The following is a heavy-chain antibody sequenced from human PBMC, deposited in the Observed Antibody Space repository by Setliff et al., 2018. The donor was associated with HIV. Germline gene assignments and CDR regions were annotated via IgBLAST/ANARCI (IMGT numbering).Heavy chain of an antibody. V-gene: IGHV4-34*01. Sequence: PSETLSLTGAVYGGSFSGSYWSWIRQPPGKGLEWIGELNYDGVTNHNPSLRSRVTISVDTSKNQFSLKLSSVTAADTAVYYCARLSDTAMASFDSWGQGTLVTVSS. CDR2: LNYDGVT. CDR3: ARLSDTAMASFDS. CDR1: GGSFSGSY. J-gene: IGHJ4*02. D-gene: IGHD5-18*01.